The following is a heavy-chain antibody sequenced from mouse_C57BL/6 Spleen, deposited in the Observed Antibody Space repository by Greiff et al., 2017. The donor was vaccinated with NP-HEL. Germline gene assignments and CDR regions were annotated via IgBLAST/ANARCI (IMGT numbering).Heavy chain of an antibody. CDR2: IDPANGNT. V-gene: IGHV14-3*01. J-gene: IGHJ1*03. D-gene: IGHD2-5*01. CDR1: GFNIKNTY. Sequence: EVQLQQSVAELVRPGASVKLSCTASGFNIKNTYMHWVKQRPEQGLEWIGRIDPANGNTKYAPKFQGKATITADTSSNTAYLQLSSLTSEDTAIDYCARRQDAYYSNYLWYFDVWGTGTTVTVSS. CDR3: ARRQDAYYSNYLWYFDV.